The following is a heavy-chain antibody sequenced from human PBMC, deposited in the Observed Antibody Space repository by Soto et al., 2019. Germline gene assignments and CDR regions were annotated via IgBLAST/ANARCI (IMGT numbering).Heavy chain of an antibody. D-gene: IGHD3-22*01. J-gene: IGHJ4*02. CDR1: GDTFSSYA. CDR2: IIPIFGTA. Sequence: GASVKVSCKASGDTFSSYAISWVRQAPGQGLEWMGGIIPIFGTANYAQKFKGRVTITADKSTSTAYMELISLRSEDTAMYYCARGWYYYDSSGYAFDHWGQGTQVTVSS. CDR3: ARGWYYYDSSGYAFDH. V-gene: IGHV1-69*06.